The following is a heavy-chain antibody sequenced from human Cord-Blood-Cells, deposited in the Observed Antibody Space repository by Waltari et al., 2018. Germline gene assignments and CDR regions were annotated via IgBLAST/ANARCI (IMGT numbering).Heavy chain of an antibody. CDR1: GGSFSGYY. CDR3: ARGGLSSSWYFDY. J-gene: IGHJ4*02. Sequence: QVQLQQWGAGLLKPSETQSLTCAVYGGSFSGYYWSWIRQPPGKGLEWIGEINHSGSTNYNPSLKSRVTISVDTSKNQFSLKLSSVTAADTAVYYCARGGLSSSWYFDYWGQGTLVTVSS. D-gene: IGHD6-13*01. V-gene: IGHV4-34*01. CDR2: INHSGST.